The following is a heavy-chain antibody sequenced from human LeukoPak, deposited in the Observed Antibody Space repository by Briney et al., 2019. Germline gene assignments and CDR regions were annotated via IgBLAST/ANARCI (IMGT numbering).Heavy chain of an antibody. V-gene: IGHV4-30-2*01. CDR1: GASISSGGYS. J-gene: IGHJ4*02. CDR2: ISHSGST. Sequence: KPSETLSLTCAVSGASISSGGYSWSWIRQPPGRGLEWVGYISHSGSTNYNPSLKSRVTISVDTSKNQFSLKLSSVTAADTAVYYCARTAHRFWSGYFDYWGQGTLVTVSS. D-gene: IGHD3-3*01. CDR3: ARTAHRFWSGYFDY.